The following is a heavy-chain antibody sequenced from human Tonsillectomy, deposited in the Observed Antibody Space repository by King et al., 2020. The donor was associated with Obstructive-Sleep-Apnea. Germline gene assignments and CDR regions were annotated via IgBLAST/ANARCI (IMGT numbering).Heavy chain of an antibody. CDR3: AKSESGSSGWYQLMPLDY. CDR2: ISGSGGST. Sequence: VQLVESGGGLVQPGGSLRLSCAASGFTFSSYAMSWVRQAPGKGLEWVSAISGSGGSTYYADSVKGRFTISRDNSKNTLYLQMNSLRAEDTAVYYCAKSESGSSGWYQLMPLDYWGQGTLVTVSS. J-gene: IGHJ4*02. V-gene: IGHV3-23*04. CDR1: GFTFSSYA. D-gene: IGHD6-19*01.